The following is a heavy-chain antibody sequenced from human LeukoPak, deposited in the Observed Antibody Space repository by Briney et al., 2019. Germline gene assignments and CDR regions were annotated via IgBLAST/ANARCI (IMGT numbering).Heavy chain of an antibody. J-gene: IGHJ4*02. CDR1: GFTVSSNS. CDR2: IYSDNT. CDR3: AGRAGAYSPPYDY. D-gene: IGHD4/OR15-4a*01. V-gene: IGHV3-53*01. Sequence: GGSLRLSCAVSGFTVSSNSMSWVRQAPGKGLEWVSFIYSDNTHYSDSVKGRFTISRDNSKNTLYLQMNSLRAEDTAVYYCAGRAGAYSPPYDYWGQGTLVTVSP.